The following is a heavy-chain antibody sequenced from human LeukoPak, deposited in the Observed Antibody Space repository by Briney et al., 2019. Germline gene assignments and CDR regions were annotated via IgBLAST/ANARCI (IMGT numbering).Heavy chain of an antibody. J-gene: IGHJ4*02. V-gene: IGHV3-74*01. CDR3: ARDDYGGRGEFDY. CDR1: GFTFSTYS. CDR2: INSDGSTT. D-gene: IGHD4-23*01. Sequence: GESLRLSCAASGFTFSTYSMHWVRQAPGKGLVWVSRINSDGSTTSYADSVKGRFTISRDNAKNTLYLQMNSLRAEDTAVYYCARDDYGGRGEFDYWGQGTLVTVSS.